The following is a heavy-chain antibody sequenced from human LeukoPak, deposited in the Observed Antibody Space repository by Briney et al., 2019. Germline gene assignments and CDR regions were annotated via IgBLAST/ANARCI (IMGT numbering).Heavy chain of an antibody. Sequence: GGSLRLSCAASGFTFINYWMTWVRQAPGKGLEWVANIKQDGSEKYYVDSVKGRFTISRDNAKNSLFLQMNSLRAEDTAVYYCTTFYTRLTDYWGQGTLVTVSS. CDR3: TTFYTRLTDY. V-gene: IGHV3-7*05. CDR1: GFTFINYW. D-gene: IGHD2/OR15-2a*01. CDR2: IKQDGSEK. J-gene: IGHJ4*02.